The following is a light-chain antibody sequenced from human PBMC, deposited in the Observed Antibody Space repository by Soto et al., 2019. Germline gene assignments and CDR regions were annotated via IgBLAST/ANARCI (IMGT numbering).Light chain of an antibody. CDR1: SSDVASYYF. CDR2: EFN. J-gene: IGLJ1*01. V-gene: IGLV2-23*02. CDR3: CSSADSSTPHV. Sequence: QSALTQPASVSGSPGQSITISCTGTSSDVASYYFVSWYQQHPGKAPKLMIYEFNKRPSGISGRFSGSTSGNTASLTISGLQAEDEADYYCCSSADSSTPHVFGTGTKVTVL.